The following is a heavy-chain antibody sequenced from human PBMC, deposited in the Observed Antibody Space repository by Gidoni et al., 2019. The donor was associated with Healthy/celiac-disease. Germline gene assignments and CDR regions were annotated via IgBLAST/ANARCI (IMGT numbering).Heavy chain of an antibody. D-gene: IGHD3-16*02. J-gene: IGHJ6*02. CDR1: GFTFSSYG. Sequence: QVQLVESGGGVVQPGRSLRLSCSASGFTFSSYGLHWVRQAPGKGLEWVAVISYDGSNKYYADSVKGRFTISRDNSKNTLYLQMNSLRAEDTAVYYCAKDRAGRGAGVIDYYYYYGMDVWGQGTTVTVSS. CDR3: AKDRAGRGAGVIDYYYYYGMDV. CDR2: ISYDGSNK. V-gene: IGHV3-30*18.